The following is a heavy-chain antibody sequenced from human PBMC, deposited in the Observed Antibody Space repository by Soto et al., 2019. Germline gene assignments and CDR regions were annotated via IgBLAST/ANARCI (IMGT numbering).Heavy chain of an antibody. CDR2: IYYSGST. Sequence: TLSLTCTVSCGSISSGGYYWSWIRQHPGKGLEWIGYIYYSGSTYYNPSLKSRVTISVDTSKNQFSLKLSSVTAADTAVHYCARDPVIVVVPAAMPGLGMDVWGQGTTVTVSS. J-gene: IGHJ6*02. D-gene: IGHD2-2*01. CDR1: CGSISSGGYY. CDR3: ARDPVIVVVPAAMPGLGMDV. V-gene: IGHV4-31*03.